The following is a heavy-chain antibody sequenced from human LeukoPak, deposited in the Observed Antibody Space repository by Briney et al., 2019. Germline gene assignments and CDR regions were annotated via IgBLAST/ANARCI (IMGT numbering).Heavy chain of an antibody. CDR3: ARANYYYDSSGYRDAFDI. J-gene: IGHJ3*02. CDR1: GFTFSSYS. CDR2: ISSSSSYI. D-gene: IGHD3-22*01. V-gene: IGHV3-21*01. Sequence: GGSLRLSCAASGFTFSSYSMNWFRQAPGKELEWVSSISSSSSYIYYADSVKGRFTISRDNAKNSLYLQMNSLGAEDTAVYYFARANYYYDSSGYRDAFDIWGQGTMVTVSS.